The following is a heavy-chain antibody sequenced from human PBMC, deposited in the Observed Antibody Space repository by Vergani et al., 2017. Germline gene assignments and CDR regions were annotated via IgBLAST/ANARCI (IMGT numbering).Heavy chain of an antibody. CDR2: ISYDGSNK. CDR1: GFTFSSYG. CDR3: AKDWDFWSGYSLDY. J-gene: IGHJ4*02. V-gene: IGHV3-30*18. Sequence: QVQLVESGGGVVQPGRSLRLSCAASGFTFSSYGMHWVRQAPGKGLEWVAVISYDGSNKYYADSVKGRFTISRDNSKNTLYLQMNSLRAEDTAVYYCAKDWDFWSGYSLDYWGQGTQVTVSS. D-gene: IGHD3-3*01.